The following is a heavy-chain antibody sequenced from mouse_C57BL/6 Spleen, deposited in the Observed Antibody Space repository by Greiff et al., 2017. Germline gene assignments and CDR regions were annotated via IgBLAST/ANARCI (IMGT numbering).Heavy chain of an antibody. CDR1: GFTFSSYA. CDR2: ISDGGSYT. J-gene: IGHJ2*01. D-gene: IGHD2-3*01. V-gene: IGHV5-4*03. CDR3: ARAPYDGYYLYYFDY. Sequence: EVNVVESGGGLVKPGGSLKLSCAASGFTFSSYAMSWVRQTPEKRLEWVATISDGGSYTYYPDNVKGRFTISRDNAKNNLYLQMSHLKSEDTAMYYCARAPYDGYYLYYFDYWGQGTTLTVSS.